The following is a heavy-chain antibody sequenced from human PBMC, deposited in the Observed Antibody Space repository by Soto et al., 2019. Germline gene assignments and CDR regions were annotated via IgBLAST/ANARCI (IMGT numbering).Heavy chain of an antibody. D-gene: IGHD2-2*01. CDR3: ARRRRGLYHQDY. Sequence: GGSLRLSCAASGFTFSGDWMHWVRQAAGKGLVWVSRINMDGSSTNYADSVKGRFTISRDNAKNTLYLQMNSLRVDDTAVYYCARRRRGLYHQDYWGQGPLGTDS. CDR2: INMDGSST. J-gene: IGHJ4*02. V-gene: IGHV3-74*01. CDR1: GFTFSGDW.